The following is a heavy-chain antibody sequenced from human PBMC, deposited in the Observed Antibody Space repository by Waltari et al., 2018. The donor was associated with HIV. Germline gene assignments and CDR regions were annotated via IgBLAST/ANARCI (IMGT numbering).Heavy chain of an antibody. CDR3: ARDARAEYYDSSGYYPHDAFDI. D-gene: IGHD3-22*01. Sequence: QVQLQESGPGLVKPSETLSLTCTVSGGSISSYYWSWIRQPPGKGLEWIGYIYYSGSTNHNPPLKSRVTISVDTSKNQFSLKLSSVTAADTAVYYCARDARAEYYDSSGYYPHDAFDIWGQGTMVTVSS. J-gene: IGHJ3*02. CDR2: IYYSGST. CDR1: GGSISSYY. V-gene: IGHV4-59*01.